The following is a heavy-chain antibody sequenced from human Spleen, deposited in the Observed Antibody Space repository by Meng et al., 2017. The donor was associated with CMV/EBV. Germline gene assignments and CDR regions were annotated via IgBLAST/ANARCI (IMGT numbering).Heavy chain of an antibody. V-gene: IGHV4-61*08. CDR3: ARVARDTWSRDAFDI. CDR1: SGSVSSGGYY. J-gene: IGHJ3*02. Sequence: SETLSITCTVSSGSVSSGGYYWSWVRQPPGKGLEWIGFSHYSGTTNYNPSLKSRVIISLDSSKNQFSLELRSVTAADTAVYYCARVARDTWSRDAFDIWGQGKMVTVSS. D-gene: IGHD5-18*01. CDR2: SHYSGTT.